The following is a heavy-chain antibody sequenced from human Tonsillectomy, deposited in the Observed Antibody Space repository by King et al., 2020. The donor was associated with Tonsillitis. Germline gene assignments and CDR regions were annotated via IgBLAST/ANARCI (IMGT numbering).Heavy chain of an antibody. CDR2: ISGSGGST. J-gene: IGHJ3*01. V-gene: IGHV3-23*04. Sequence: VQLVESGGGLAQPGGSLRLSCAASGFTFSSYAMSWVRQAPGKGLEWVSGISGSGGSTYSADSVKGRFTISRDNSKNTLYLQMNSQRAEDTAIYYCAKDKVATMPRDAFDFWGQGTMVTVSS. CDR1: GFTFSSYA. CDR3: AKDKVATMPRDAFDF. D-gene: IGHD5-12*01.